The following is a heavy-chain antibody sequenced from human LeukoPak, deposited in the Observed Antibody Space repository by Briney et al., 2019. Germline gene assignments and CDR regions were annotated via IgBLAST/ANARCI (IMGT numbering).Heavy chain of an antibody. CDR1: GGTFSSYA. V-gene: IGHV1-69*13. CDR3: ARVNEMATILWAFDI. Sequence: ASVKVSCKASGGTFSSYAISWVRQAPGQGLEWMGGIIPIFATANYAQKFQGRVTITADESTSTAFMELSSLRSEDTAVYYCARVNEMATILWAFDIWGQGTMVTVSS. J-gene: IGHJ3*02. D-gene: IGHD5-24*01. CDR2: IIPIFATA.